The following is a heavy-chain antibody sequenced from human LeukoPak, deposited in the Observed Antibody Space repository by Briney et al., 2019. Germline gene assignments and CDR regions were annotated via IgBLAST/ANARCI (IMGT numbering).Heavy chain of an antibody. CDR3: ARGGTRYFDY. D-gene: IGHD3-16*01. V-gene: IGHV4-39*01. J-gene: IGHJ4*02. CDR2: IYYSGST. CDR1: GGSISCSSYY. Sequence: SETLSLTCTVSGGSISCSSYYWGWIRQPPWKGLEWIGSIYYSGSTYYNPSLKSRVTISVDTSKNQFSLKLSSVTAADTAVYYCARGGTRYFDYWGQGTLVTVSS.